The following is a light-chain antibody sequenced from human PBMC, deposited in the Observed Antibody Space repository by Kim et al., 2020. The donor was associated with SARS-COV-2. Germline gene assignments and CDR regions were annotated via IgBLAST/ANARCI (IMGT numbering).Light chain of an antibody. CDR2: GNS. CDR3: QSYDSSLSGWV. V-gene: IGLV1-40*01. CDR1: NSNIGAGYD. Sequence: RVPNTCTGANSNIGAGYDVHWYQQLPGTAPKLLIYGNSNRPSGVPDRFSGSKSGTSASLAITGLQAEDEADYYCQSYDSSLSGWVFGGGTQLTVL. J-gene: IGLJ3*02.